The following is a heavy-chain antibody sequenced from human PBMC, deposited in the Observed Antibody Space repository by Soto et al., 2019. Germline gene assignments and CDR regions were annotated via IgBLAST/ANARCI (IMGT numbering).Heavy chain of an antibody. CDR2: ISYDGSNK. J-gene: IGHJ1*01. CDR3: ARGSASPEYFQP. D-gene: IGHD6-19*01. V-gene: IGHV3-30-3*01. Sequence: PGGSLRLSCAASGFTFSSYAMHWVRQAPGKGLEWVAVISYDGSNKYYADSVKGRFTISRDNSKNTLYLQMNSLRAEDTAVYYCARGSASPEYFQPWGQGPLVTVS. CDR1: GFTFSSYA.